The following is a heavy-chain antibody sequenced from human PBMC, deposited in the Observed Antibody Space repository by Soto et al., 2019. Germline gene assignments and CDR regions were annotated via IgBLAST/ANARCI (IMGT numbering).Heavy chain of an antibody. D-gene: IGHD6-13*01. Sequence: PGESLKISCKGSGYSFTSYWIGWVRQMPGRGLAWMGILYPGDSDTRYRPSFQGQVTISPDKSISHAYLQWSSLKASDTAMYYCARASIAAAGREGYYYYYYGMDVWGQGTTVTVSS. CDR2: LYPGDSDT. CDR3: ARASIAAAGREGYYYYYYGMDV. CDR1: GYSFTSYW. J-gene: IGHJ6*02. V-gene: IGHV5-51*01.